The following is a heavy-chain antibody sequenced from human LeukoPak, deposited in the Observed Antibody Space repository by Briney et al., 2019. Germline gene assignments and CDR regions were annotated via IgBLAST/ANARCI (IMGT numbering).Heavy chain of an antibody. CDR1: GYSISSGYY. CDR3: ARVLAVAGIYDGYYYYGMDV. Sequence: SETLSLTCAVSGYSISSGYYWGWIRRPPGKGLELIGNIYHSGSTYYNPSLKSRVTISVDTSKNQFSLKLSSVTAADTAVYYCARVLAVAGIYDGYYYYGMDVWGKGTTVTVSS. J-gene: IGHJ6*04. D-gene: IGHD6-19*01. CDR2: IYHSGST. V-gene: IGHV4-38-2*01.